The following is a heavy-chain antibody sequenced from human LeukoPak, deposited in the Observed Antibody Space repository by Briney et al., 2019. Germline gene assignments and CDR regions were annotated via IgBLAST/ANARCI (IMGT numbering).Heavy chain of an antibody. Sequence: PETLSLTCTVSGGSISSYYWSWIRQPPGKGLEWIGYIYYSGSTNYNPSLKSRVTISVDTSKNQFSLKLSSVTAADTAVYYCARDSSGYSFDYWGQGTLVTVSS. CDR2: IYYSGST. V-gene: IGHV4-59*01. CDR3: ARDSSGYSFDY. CDR1: GGSISSYY. J-gene: IGHJ4*02. D-gene: IGHD3-22*01.